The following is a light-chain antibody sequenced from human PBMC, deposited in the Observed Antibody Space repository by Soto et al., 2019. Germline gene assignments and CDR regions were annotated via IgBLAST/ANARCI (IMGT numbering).Light chain of an antibody. V-gene: IGKV1-39*01. CDR2: AAS. CDR3: QQNYSTTWT. J-gene: IGKJ1*01. CDR1: QDISTY. Sequence: DIQMTQSPSPLSPSVGDRVTITCRASQDISTYLNWYQQKPGKAPKLLIYAASSLQSGVPSRFSGSGSETDFTLTISSLQPEDFATYSCQQNYSTTWTFGQGTKVDIK.